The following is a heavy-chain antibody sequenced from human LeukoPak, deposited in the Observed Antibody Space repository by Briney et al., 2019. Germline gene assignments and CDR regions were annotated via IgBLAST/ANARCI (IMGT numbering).Heavy chain of an antibody. Sequence: PSETLSLTCTVSGGSISSSSYYWGWIRQPPGKGLEWIGGIYYSGSTYYNPSLKSRVTISVDTSKNQFSLKLSSVTAADTAVYYCARPISIAVGIDYWGQGTLVTVSS. CDR2: IYYSGST. CDR1: GGSISSSSYY. V-gene: IGHV4-39*01. CDR3: ARPISIAVGIDY. D-gene: IGHD6-19*01. J-gene: IGHJ4*02.